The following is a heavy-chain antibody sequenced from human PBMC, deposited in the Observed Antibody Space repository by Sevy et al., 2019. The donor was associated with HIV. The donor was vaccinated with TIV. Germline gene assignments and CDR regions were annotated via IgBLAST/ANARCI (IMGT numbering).Heavy chain of an antibody. J-gene: IGHJ4*02. CDR3: ARAFCSGGSCYSLAF. CDR1: GYTFTSYR. CDR2: ISPLNGDT. V-gene: IGHV1-18*01. Sequence: ASVKVSCEASGYTFTSYRIYWVRQAPGQGLEWMGWISPLNGDTNYAQKFQGRVTMITDTSTSTAYMELSSLRSDDTAVYFCARAFCSGGSCYSLAFWGQGALVTVSS. D-gene: IGHD2-15*01.